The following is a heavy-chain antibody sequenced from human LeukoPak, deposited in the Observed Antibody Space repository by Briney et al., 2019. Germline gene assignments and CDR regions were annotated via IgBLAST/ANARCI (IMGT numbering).Heavy chain of an antibody. V-gene: IGHV3-33*01. Sequence: GGSLRLSCAASGLTFSNYGMHWVRQAPGKGLEWVAVIWYDESNKYYADSVKGRFTISRDNSKNTLYLQMNSLRAEDTAVYYCARDLVLLSWIPGRDSYYYNMDVWGQGTTVTVSS. CDR3: ARDLVLLSWIPGRDSYYYNMDV. J-gene: IGHJ6*02. D-gene: IGHD6-6*01. CDR2: IWYDESNK. CDR1: GLTFSNYG.